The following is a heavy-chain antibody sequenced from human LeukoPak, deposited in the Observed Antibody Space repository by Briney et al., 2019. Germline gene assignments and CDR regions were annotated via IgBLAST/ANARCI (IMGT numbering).Heavy chain of an antibody. J-gene: IGHJ4*02. Sequence: GASVKISCKTSGYIFTAFGIAWVRQAPGQGLEWMGSISPYNGYTNYAQKLQGRITMTADTSTSMAYMELRSLRSDDTAVYYCARTGGVPVGLDHWGQGTLVTVSS. CDR2: ISPYNGYT. D-gene: IGHD3-10*01. CDR1: GYIFTAFG. CDR3: ARTGGVPVGLDH. V-gene: IGHV1-18*01.